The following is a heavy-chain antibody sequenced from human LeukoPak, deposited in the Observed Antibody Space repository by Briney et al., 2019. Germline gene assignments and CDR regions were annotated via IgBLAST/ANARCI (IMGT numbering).Heavy chain of an antibody. CDR2: ISATGGSA. CDR1: GFTFSSYG. CDR3: AKYSSGWYVYYYMDV. D-gene: IGHD6-19*01. Sequence: PGGSLRFSCAASGFTFSSYGMSWVRQAPGKGLEWVSAISATGGSAYNADSVKGRFTISRDNSKNTLYLEMNSLRAEDTAVYYCAKYSSGWYVYYYMDVWGKGTTVTVSS. V-gene: IGHV3-23*01. J-gene: IGHJ6*03.